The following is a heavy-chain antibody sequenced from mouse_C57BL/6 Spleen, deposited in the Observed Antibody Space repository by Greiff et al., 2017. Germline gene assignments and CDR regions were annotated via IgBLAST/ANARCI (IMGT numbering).Heavy chain of an antibody. V-gene: IGHV5-16*01. CDR2: INYDGSST. CDR1: GFTFSDYY. J-gene: IGHJ4*01. Sequence: EVQLVESEGGLVQPGSSMKLSCTASGFTFSDYYMAWVRQVPEKGLEWVANINYDGSSTYYLDSLKSRFIISRDNAKNILYLQMSSLKSEDTATYYCARKAGYAMDYWGQGTSVTVSS. CDR3: ARKAGYAMDY.